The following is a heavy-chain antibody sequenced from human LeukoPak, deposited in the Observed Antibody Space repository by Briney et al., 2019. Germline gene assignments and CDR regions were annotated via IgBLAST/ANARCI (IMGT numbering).Heavy chain of an antibody. CDR2: INPSVGST. J-gene: IGHJ4*02. V-gene: IGHV1-46*01. CDR1: GYTFTSYY. Sequence: ASVRVSCTASGYTFTSYYMHWVRHAPGQGLERMGIINPSVGSTSYAQKFQGRVTMTRDTSTSTVYMELSSLRSEDTAVYYCARVSADTAMTNPLDYWGQGTLVTVSS. CDR3: ARVSADTAMTNPLDY. D-gene: IGHD5-18*01.